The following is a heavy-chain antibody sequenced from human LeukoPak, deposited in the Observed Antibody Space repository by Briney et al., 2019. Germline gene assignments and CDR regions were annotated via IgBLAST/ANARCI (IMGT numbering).Heavy chain of an antibody. CDR1: GYTFTDYY. J-gene: IGHJ4*02. CDR3: AKDVAAVAGQGYECFDY. V-gene: IGHV1-2*02. Sequence: ASVKGSCKASGYTFTDYYMHWVRQAPGQGLEWMGWINPNSGGTNYAQKFQGRVTTTRDTSITTAYMELSRLTSDDTAVYYCAKDVAAVAGQGYECFDYWGQGTLVTVSS. D-gene: IGHD6-19*01. CDR2: INPNSGGT.